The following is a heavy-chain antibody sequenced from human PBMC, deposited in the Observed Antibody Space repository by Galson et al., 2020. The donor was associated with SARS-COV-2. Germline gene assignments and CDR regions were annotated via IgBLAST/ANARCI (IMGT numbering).Heavy chain of an antibody. Sequence: GESLKISCAASGFVFNSYAMHWVRQAPGKGLEWVAVTWYDGSDKYYGDSVKGRFTISRDSSKNMVYLQMNNLKVDDTAVYYCARDGQLSSGWAFDYWGQGTLVTVSS. CDR2: TWYDGSDK. CDR3: ARDGQLSSGWAFDY. D-gene: IGHD6-19*01. CDR1: GFVFNSYA. V-gene: IGHV3-33*01. J-gene: IGHJ4*02.